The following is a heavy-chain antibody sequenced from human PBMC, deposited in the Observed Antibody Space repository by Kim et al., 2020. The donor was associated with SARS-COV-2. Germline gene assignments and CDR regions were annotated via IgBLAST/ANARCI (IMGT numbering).Heavy chain of an antibody. Sequence: FQGRATITADKSTSTAYMELSSLRSEDTAVYYCARRDSGYGGDYYYGMDVWGQGTTVTVSS. J-gene: IGHJ6*02. CDR3: ARRDSGYGGDYYYGMDV. D-gene: IGHD5-12*01. V-gene: IGHV1-69*02.